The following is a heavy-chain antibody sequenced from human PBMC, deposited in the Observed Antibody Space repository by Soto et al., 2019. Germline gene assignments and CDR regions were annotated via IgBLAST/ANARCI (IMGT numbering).Heavy chain of an antibody. V-gene: IGHV1-2*02. J-gene: IGHJ5*02. D-gene: IGHD6-6*01. CDR3: ARDRIRISSFITRSWFDP. Sequence: QVQLVQAGAEVKKPGASVKVSCKASGYTFTGYYMHWVRQAPGQGLEWMGWINPNSGGTSYTQKFKGRVTMTRDTCISTAFMELSRQGSDDTAVYYCARDRIRISSFITRSWFDPWGQGTLVTVSS. CDR2: INPNSGGT. CDR1: GYTFTGYY.